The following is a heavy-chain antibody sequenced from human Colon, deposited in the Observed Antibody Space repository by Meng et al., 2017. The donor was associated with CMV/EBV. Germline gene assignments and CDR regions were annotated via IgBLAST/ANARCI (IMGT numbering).Heavy chain of an antibody. V-gene: IGHV1-2*02. D-gene: IGHD6-19*01. Sequence: QVQLMQSGAWVKEPGASVKFSCKTSGSTFSDYYMHWVRQAPGQGLEWMGWIRSDGSATNYAQKFRGRVTMTRDASVSTAYMELSGLTSDDTAVYFCVRSSGWSLFDYWGPGALVTVSS. CDR2: IRSDGSAT. CDR1: GSTFSDYY. J-gene: IGHJ4*02. CDR3: VRSSGWSLFDY.